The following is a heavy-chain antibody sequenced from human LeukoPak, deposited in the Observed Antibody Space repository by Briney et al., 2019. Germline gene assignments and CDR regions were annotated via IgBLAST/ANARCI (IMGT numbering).Heavy chain of an antibody. CDR2: IYYSGST. CDR3: ARGYDFWSGYYTGVYDY. J-gene: IGHJ4*02. Sequence: SETLSLTCTVSGGSISSYYWSWIRQPPGKGLEWIGYIYYSGSTNYNPSLKSRVTISVDTSKNQFSLKLSSVTAADTAVYYCARGYDFWSGYYTGVYDYWGQGTLVTVSS. V-gene: IGHV4-59*01. D-gene: IGHD3-3*01. CDR1: GGSISSYY.